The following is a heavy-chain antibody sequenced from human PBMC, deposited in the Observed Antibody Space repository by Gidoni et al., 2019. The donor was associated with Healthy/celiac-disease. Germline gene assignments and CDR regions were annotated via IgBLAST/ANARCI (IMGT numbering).Heavy chain of an antibody. J-gene: IGHJ4*02. Sequence: QVQLVQSGAEVKKPGASVKVSCKASGYTFTSYAMHWVRQAPGQRLEWMGWINAGNGNTKYSQKFQGRVTITRDTSASTAYMELSSLRSEDTAVYYCARVSLDSYGDYGFDYWGQGTLVTVSS. CDR1: GYTFTSYA. CDR2: INAGNGNT. V-gene: IGHV1-3*01. D-gene: IGHD4-17*01. CDR3: ARVSLDSYGDYGFDY.